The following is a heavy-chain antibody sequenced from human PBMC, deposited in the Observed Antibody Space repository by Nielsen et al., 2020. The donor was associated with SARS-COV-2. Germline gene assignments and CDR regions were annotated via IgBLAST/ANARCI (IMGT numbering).Heavy chain of an antibody. CDR1: GYTFSTYW. V-gene: IGHV5-51*01. CDR3: AREGRDDSGTERHGMDV. Sequence: GESLTISCKTSGYTFSTYWIGWVRQMPGKGLEWMGIIYPGDSDTRYSPSFQGQVTISADESISTTYLQWRSLKASDTAMYYCAREGRDDSGTERHGMDVWGRGTTVTVSS. D-gene: IGHD3-10*01. CDR2: IYPGDSDT. J-gene: IGHJ6*02.